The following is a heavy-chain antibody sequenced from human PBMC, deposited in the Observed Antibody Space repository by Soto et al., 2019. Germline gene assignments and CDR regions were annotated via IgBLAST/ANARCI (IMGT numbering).Heavy chain of an antibody. D-gene: IGHD3-16*02. CDR3: TRSAISPSGGLIGPFDY. CDR2: IIPIFGTA. J-gene: IGHJ4*02. CDR1: GYTFTSYA. Sequence: SVKVSCKASGYTFTSYAISWVRQAPGQGLEWMGGIIPIFGTANYAQKFQGRVTITADESTSTAYMELSSLRSEDTAIYYCTRSAISPSGGLIGPFDYWGQGNLVTVSS. V-gene: IGHV1-69*13.